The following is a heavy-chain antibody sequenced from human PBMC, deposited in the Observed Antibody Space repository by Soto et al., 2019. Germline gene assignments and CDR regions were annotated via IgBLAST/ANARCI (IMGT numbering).Heavy chain of an antibody. J-gene: IGHJ6*02. CDR3: ARIPSYDTSGPLDYYYGMDV. CDR2: MNPNSGNT. CDR1: GYMFTSYD. V-gene: IGHV1-8*01. D-gene: IGHD3-22*01. Sequence: QVQLVQSGAEVKKPGASVTVSCTASGYMFTSYDIGWVRQATGQWLEWMGWMNPNSGNTGYAQNFQGRVTMTSHTSMGTAYMELSSLRSDDTAVYYCARIPSYDTSGPLDYYYGMDVWGQGTTVTVSS.